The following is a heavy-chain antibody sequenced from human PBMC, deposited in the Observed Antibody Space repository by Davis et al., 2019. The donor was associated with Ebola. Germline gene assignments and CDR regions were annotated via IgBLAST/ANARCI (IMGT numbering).Heavy chain of an antibody. Sequence: MPSETLSLTCTVSGGSISSGGYYWSWIRQHPGKGLEWIGYIYYSGSTYYNPSLKSRVTISVDTSKNQFSLRLNSVTAADTAVYYCARHAPHSGGWYLAWLDPWGQGTLVTVSS. V-gene: IGHV4-31*03. CDR1: GGSISSGGYY. CDR2: IYYSGST. D-gene: IGHD6-19*01. CDR3: ARHAPHSGGWYLAWLDP. J-gene: IGHJ5*02.